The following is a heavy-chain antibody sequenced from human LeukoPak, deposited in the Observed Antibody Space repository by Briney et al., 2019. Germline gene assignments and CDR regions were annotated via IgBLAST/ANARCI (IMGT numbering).Heavy chain of an antibody. CDR2: IWYDGSNK. Sequence: PGGSLRLSRAASGFTFSNYGMHWVRQAPGKGLEWVALIWYDGSNKHLADSVKGRFTISRDNSKNTLYLQTNSLRAEDTAIYYCARAQWGQSSTWSIPSYYGLDVWGQGTTVTVSS. D-gene: IGHD6-13*01. CDR1: GFTFSNYG. J-gene: IGHJ6*02. CDR3: ARAQWGQSSTWSIPSYYGLDV. V-gene: IGHV3-33*01.